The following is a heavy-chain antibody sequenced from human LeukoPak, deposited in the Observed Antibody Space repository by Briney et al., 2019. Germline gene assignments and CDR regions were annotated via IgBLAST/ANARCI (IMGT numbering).Heavy chain of an antibody. Sequence: GGSLRLSCAASVFTFRTDWMSWVRQAPGKGLEWVASINQGGSETYYVESVKGRFTISRDNAMNSFFLQMNSLRAEDTAVYYCARLIGDRTIYDYWGQGTLVTVSS. CDR3: ARLIGDRTIYDY. CDR2: INQGGSET. D-gene: IGHD6-6*01. CDR1: VFTFRTDW. V-gene: IGHV3-7*01. J-gene: IGHJ4*02.